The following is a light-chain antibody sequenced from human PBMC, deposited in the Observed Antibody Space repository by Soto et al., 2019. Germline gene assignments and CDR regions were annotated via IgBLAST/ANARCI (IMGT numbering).Light chain of an antibody. Sequence: QSALTQPASVSGSPGQSITISCTGTSSDIGSYNLVSWYRHHPGKAPQLIIYEVTKRPSGVSGHFSGSKSGNTASLTISGLQAEDEADYYCCSYARSNPFWVFGGGTKLTVL. J-gene: IGLJ3*02. CDR2: EVT. CDR1: SSDIGSYNL. CDR3: CSYARSNPFWV. V-gene: IGLV2-23*02.